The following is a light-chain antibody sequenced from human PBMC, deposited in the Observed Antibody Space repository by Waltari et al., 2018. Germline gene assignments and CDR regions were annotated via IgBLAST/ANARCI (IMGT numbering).Light chain of an antibody. CDR3: QQYNSYPLI. CDR2: KTS. CDR1: QSIGGW. V-gene: IGKV1-5*03. Sequence: DIQMTQSPSTLSASVGDRVTITCRASQSIGGWLAWYQQKPGKAPELLISKTSSLEGGVPSRFSGSGSGTEFTLTISGLQPGDFATYFCQQYNSYPLIFGPGTKVDIK. J-gene: IGKJ3*01.